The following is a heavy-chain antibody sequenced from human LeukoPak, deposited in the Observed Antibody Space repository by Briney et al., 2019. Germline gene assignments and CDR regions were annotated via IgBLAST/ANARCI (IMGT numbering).Heavy chain of an antibody. V-gene: IGHV1-2*02. J-gene: IGHJ4*02. CDR1: GYTFTAYY. D-gene: IGHD3-22*01. Sequence: ASVKVSCKASGYTFTAYYVHWVRQAPGQGLEWMGWINPDSGGTNYAQKFQGRVTMTRDTSISTAYMELNSLRSDDTAVYYCAKDRGGGSSSGYYYFDYWGQGTLVTVSS. CDR2: INPDSGGT. CDR3: AKDRGGGSSSGYYYFDY.